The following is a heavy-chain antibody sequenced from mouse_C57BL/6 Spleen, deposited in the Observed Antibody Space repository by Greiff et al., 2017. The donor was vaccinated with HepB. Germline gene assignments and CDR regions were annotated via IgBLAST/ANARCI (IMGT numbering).Heavy chain of an antibody. J-gene: IGHJ1*03. CDR2: INPDSSTI. D-gene: IGHD2-4*01. CDR3: ARRGYYDSYWYFDV. V-gene: IGHV4-1*01. Sequence: EVKLMESGGGLVQPGGSLKLSCAASGIDFSRYWMSWVRRAPGKGLEWIGEINPDSSTINYVPSLKDKFIVSRDNAKNTLYLQMSNVRSEDTALYYCARRGYYDSYWYFDVWGTGTTVTVSS. CDR1: GIDFSRYW.